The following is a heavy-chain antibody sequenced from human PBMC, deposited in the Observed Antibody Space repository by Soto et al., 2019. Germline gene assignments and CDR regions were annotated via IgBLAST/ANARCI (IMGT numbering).Heavy chain of an antibody. D-gene: IGHD5-12*01. CDR2: INAGNGNT. Sequence: ASVKVSCKASGYTFTSYAMHWVRQAPGQRLEWMGWINAGNGNTKYSQKFQGRVTITRDTSASTAYMELSSLRSEDTAVYYCAREGIVATITLEYYYYGMDVWGQGTTVTVSS. CDR3: AREGIVATITLEYYYYGMDV. CDR1: GYTFTSYA. J-gene: IGHJ6*02. V-gene: IGHV1-3*01.